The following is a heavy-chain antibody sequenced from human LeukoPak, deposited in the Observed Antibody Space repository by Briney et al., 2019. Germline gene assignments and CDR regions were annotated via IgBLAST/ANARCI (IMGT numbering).Heavy chain of an antibody. CDR3: ARGKQDFDN. CDR1: GLTFSSYW. CDR2: TNGDGSST. Sequence: GGSLRLSCAASGLTFSSYWMHWVRQAPGKGLVWVSRTNGDGSSTTYADSVKGRLTISRDNAKNTLYLQMNSLRAEDTAVYYCARGKQDFDNWGQGTAVTVSS. D-gene: IGHD6-13*01. V-gene: IGHV3-74*01. J-gene: IGHJ4*02.